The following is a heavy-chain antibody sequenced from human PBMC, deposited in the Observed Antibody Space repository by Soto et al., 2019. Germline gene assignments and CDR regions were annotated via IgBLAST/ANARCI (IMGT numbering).Heavy chain of an antibody. CDR2: VLHDGNNK. J-gene: IGHJ4*02. CDR3: ARDDEDGSYCDLGY. Sequence: QVQLVESGGGVVQPGRSLRLSCAASGFTFSDYIMHWVRQAPGEGREWVAMVLHDGNNKYYADSVKGRFTISRDNSKNTLYLQMNSLRTEDTAMYYCARDDEDGSYCDLGYWGQGTLVTVSS. CDR1: GFTFSDYI. V-gene: IGHV3-30-3*01. D-gene: IGHD3-10*01.